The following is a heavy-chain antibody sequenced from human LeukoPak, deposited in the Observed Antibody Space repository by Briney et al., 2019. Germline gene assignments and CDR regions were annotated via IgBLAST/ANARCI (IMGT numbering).Heavy chain of an antibody. V-gene: IGHV4-34*01. D-gene: IGHD6-13*01. CDR1: GGSFSGYY. CDR3: ARAIAAAGTQYYFDY. Sequence: SETLSPTCAVYGGSFSGYYWSWIRQPPGKGLEWIGEINHSGSTNYNPSLKSRVTISVDTSKNQFSLKLSSVTAADTAVYYCARAIAAAGTQYYFDYWGQGTLVTVSS. J-gene: IGHJ4*02. CDR2: INHSGST.